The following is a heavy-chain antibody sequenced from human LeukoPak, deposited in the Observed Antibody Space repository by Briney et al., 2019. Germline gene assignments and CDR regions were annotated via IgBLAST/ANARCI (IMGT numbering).Heavy chain of an antibody. D-gene: IGHD4-17*01. Sequence: GGSLRLSCAASGFTFSIFWMHWVRQAPGKGLVWVSRISTDGSSTSYADSVKGRFTISRDNAENSLFLQMSSLRAEDTAVYYCARGLRYGVVLETDNRGNYWGQGTLVVVSS. CDR2: ISTDGSST. J-gene: IGHJ4*02. CDR3: ARGLRYGVVLETDNRGNY. CDR1: GFTFSIFW. V-gene: IGHV3-74*01.